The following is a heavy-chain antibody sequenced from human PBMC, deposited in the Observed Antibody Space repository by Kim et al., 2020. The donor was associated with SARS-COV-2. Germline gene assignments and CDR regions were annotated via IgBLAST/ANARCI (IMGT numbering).Heavy chain of an antibody. Sequence: SETLSLTCAVYGGSFSGYYWSWIRQPPGKGLEWIGEINHSGSPNYNPSLKSRVTISVDTSKNQFSLKLSSVTAADTAVYYFARGYSSSALTYYYYYMDV. CDR2: INHSGSP. V-gene: IGHV4-34*01. J-gene: IGHJ6*03. CDR1: GGSFSGYY. D-gene: IGHD6-6*01. CDR3: ARGYSSSALTYYYYYMDV.